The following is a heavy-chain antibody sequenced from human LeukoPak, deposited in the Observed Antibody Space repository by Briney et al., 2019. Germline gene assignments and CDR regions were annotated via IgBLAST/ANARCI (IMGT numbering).Heavy chain of an antibody. D-gene: IGHD2-21*01. CDR2: ISGNSGNI. V-gene: IGHV3-21*01. CDR3: GRCIPSSIIASDS. CDR1: GFTFSNYS. J-gene: IGHJ4*02. Sequence: GGSLRLSCEASGFTFSNYSMTRVRQTPGKGLEWVSGISGNSGNIQYADSVRGRFTISRDNAKNSLYLQMNSLRAEDTAIYYCGRCIPSSIIASDSWGQGTLVTVSS.